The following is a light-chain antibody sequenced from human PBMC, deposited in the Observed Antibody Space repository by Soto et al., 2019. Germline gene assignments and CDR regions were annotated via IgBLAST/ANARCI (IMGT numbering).Light chain of an antibody. CDR3: QEALNEPWT. Sequence: DVRLTQSPSSLSAXXXXXXXXXXXASQSVSFFLSWYQQKAGRAPKLLIWGASNLLSGVPARFSGSRSGTEFTLVISGLQPDDFATYYCQEALNEPWTFGQGTKVDIK. CDR1: QSVSFF. CDR2: GAS. J-gene: IGKJ1*01. V-gene: IGKV1-39*01.